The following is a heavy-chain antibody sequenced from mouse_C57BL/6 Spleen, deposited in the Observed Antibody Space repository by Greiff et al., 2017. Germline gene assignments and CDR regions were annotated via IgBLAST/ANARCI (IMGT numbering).Heavy chain of an antibody. Sequence: EVQLVESGGGLVKPGGSLKLSCAASGFTFSSYAMSWVRQTPEKRLEWVATISDGGSYTYYPDNVKGRFTISRDNAKNNLYLQMSHLKSEDTAMYYCAIELGYFDVWGTGTTVTVSS. CDR3: AIELGYFDV. J-gene: IGHJ1*03. CDR2: ISDGGSYT. D-gene: IGHD4-1*01. V-gene: IGHV5-4*01. CDR1: GFTFSSYA.